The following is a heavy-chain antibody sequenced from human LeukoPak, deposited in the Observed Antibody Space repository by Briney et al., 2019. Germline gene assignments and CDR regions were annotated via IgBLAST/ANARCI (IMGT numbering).Heavy chain of an antibody. Sequence: KAGGSLRLSCAASGFTFSNYNMNWVRQAPGKGLEWVSSISRSSIYKYYADSMKGRFTISRDNAKNSVYLQVNSLRAEDTAVYYCARVKVGATTDYYYYYMDVWGKGTTVTISS. D-gene: IGHD1-26*01. J-gene: IGHJ6*03. V-gene: IGHV3-21*01. CDR3: ARVKVGATTDYYYYYMDV. CDR2: ISRSSIYK. CDR1: GFTFSNYN.